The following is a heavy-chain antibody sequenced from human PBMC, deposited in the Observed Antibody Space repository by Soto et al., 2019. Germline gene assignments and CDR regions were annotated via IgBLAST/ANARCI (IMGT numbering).Heavy chain of an antibody. CDR3: ANGEYSSSPISYYYYGMDV. CDR2: ISGSGGST. D-gene: IGHD6-6*01. Sequence: HPGGSLRLSCAASGFTFSSYAMSWVRQAPGKGLEWVSAISGSGGSTYYADSVKGRFTISRDNSKNTLYLQMNSLRAEDTAVYYCANGEYSSSPISYYYYGMDVWGQGTTVTVSS. CDR1: GFTFSSYA. V-gene: IGHV3-23*01. J-gene: IGHJ6*02.